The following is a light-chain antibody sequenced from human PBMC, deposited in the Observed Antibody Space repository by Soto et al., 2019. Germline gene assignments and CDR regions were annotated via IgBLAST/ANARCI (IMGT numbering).Light chain of an antibody. CDR2: GAS. J-gene: IGKJ4*01. CDR1: QSVSSS. V-gene: IGKV3-15*01. CDR3: QQLRMYPST. Sequence: EIVLAQSPGTLSLSPGESATLSCRASQSVSSSFLAWYQQKAGQAPRLLIYGASTRATGIPARFSGSGSGTEFTLTISSLQSEDFAVYYCQQLRMYPSTFGGGTKVDIK.